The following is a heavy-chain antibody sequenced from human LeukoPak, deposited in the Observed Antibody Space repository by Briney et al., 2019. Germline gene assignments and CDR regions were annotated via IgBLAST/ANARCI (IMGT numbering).Heavy chain of an antibody. CDR2: MYLSGTT. V-gene: IGHV4-34*01. CDR1: GGSFYIYY. CDR3: AGLVGRYSSGLYYYYFDY. J-gene: IGHJ4*02. Sequence: PSETLSLTCAVYGGSFYIYYWIRQPPGKGLEWIGEMYLSGTTHSNPSVKSRVTISIDKSKNQFFLNLSSVTAADTAVYYCAGLVGRYSSGLYYYYFDYWGQGTLVTVSS. D-gene: IGHD3-22*01.